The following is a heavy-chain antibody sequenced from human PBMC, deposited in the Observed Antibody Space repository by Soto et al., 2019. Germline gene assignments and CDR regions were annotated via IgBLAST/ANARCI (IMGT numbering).Heavy chain of an antibody. Sequence: QVQLVESGGGVVQPGRSLRLSCAASGFTFSSYGMHWVRQAPGKGLEWVEVISYDGSNKYYADSVKGRFTISRDNSKNTLYVQMNSLRVEDTAVYYCAKDRRRGRSSGLDYWGQGTMVTVSS. CDR2: ISYDGSNK. V-gene: IGHV3-30*18. CDR1: GFTFSSYG. J-gene: IGHJ4*02. D-gene: IGHD6-19*01. CDR3: AKDRRRGRSSGLDY.